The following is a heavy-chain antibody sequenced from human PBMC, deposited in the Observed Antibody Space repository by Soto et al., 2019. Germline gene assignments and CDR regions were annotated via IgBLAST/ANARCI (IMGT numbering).Heavy chain of an antibody. D-gene: IGHD1-1*01. CDR3: ARDPTNDSPYFDY. CDR1: VGSISIYY. V-gene: IGHV4-59*01. Sequence: PPETLSLTCTFSVGSISIYYWGWIRQPPGKGLEWIGYIYYSGSTNYNPSLKSRVTISVDTSKNQFSLKLSSVTAADTAVYYCARDPTNDSPYFDYWGQGTMVTVSS. J-gene: IGHJ4*02. CDR2: IYYSGST.